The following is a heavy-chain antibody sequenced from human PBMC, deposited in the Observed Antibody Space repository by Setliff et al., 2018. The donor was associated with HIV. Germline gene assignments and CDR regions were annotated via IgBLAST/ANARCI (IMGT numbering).Heavy chain of an antibody. CDR3: VKGAATIHYGFEY. V-gene: IGHV3-9*01. CDR1: GFTFSSYA. J-gene: IGHJ4*02. D-gene: IGHD5-12*01. Sequence: GGSLRLSCAASGFTFSSYAMHWVRQVPGKGLEWVSGISWNSGTIAYADSVKGRFTISRDNAKNSLYLQMTSLGPDDTAFYYCVKGAATIHYGFEYWGQGDLVTVSS. CDR2: ISWNSGTI.